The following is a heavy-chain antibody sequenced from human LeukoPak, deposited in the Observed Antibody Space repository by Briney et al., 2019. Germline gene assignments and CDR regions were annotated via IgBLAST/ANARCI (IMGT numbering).Heavy chain of an antibody. CDR1: GYTFTSYY. CDR3: ARGYYYDSSGYFPFDY. V-gene: IGHV1-69*05. D-gene: IGHD3-22*01. Sequence: ASVKVSCKASGYTFTSYYMHWVRQAPGQGLEWMGGIIPIFGTANYAQKFQGRVTITTDESTSTAYMELSSLRSEDTAVYYCARGYYYDSSGYFPFDYWGQGTLVTVSS. J-gene: IGHJ4*02. CDR2: IIPIFGTA.